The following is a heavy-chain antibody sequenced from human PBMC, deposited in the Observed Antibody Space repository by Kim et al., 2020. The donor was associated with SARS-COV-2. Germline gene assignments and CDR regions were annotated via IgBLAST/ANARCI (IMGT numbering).Heavy chain of an antibody. V-gene: IGHV3-7*03. J-gene: IGHJ1*01. Sequence: YVDSVKGRFTISRDNAKNSLYLQMNSLRAEDTAVYYCARGVGELPQYFQHWGQGTLVTVSS. CDR3: ARGVGELPQYFQH. D-gene: IGHD3-10*01.